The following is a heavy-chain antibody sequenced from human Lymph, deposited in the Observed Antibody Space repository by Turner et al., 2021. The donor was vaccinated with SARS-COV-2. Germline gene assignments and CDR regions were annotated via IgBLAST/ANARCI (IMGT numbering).Heavy chain of an antibody. D-gene: IGHD3-3*01. V-gene: IGHV1-2*02. CDR1: GYTFTGSY. J-gene: IGHJ6*02. CDR2: INPDSGGT. Sequence: QVQLVQSGAEVKKPGASVKVSCKASGYTFTGSYMHWVRQAPGQGLELMGWINPDSGGTNYAKKFQGRVTRTRDTSISAAYMELSRLRSDDTAVYYCARDVERYNDFWSGYSGGYGMDVWGQGTTVTVSS. CDR3: ARDVERYNDFWSGYSGGYGMDV.